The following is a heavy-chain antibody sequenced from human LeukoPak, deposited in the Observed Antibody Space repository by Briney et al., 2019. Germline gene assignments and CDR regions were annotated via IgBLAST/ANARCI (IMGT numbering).Heavy chain of an antibody. Sequence: PSQTLSLTCTVSGGSISSGDYYWSWIRQPPGKGLEWIGYIYYSGSTYYNPSLKSRVTISVDTSRNQFSLELSSVTAADTAVYYCARVRGYSSIRWYFDLWGRGTLVTVSS. J-gene: IGHJ2*01. D-gene: IGHD6-13*01. CDR3: ARVRGYSSIRWYFDL. V-gene: IGHV4-30-4*01. CDR1: GGSISSGDYY. CDR2: IYYSGST.